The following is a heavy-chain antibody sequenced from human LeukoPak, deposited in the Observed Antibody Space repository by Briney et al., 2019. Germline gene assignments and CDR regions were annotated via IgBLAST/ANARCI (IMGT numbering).Heavy chain of an antibody. Sequence: GGSLRLSCTTSGFTFADYAVNWFRQAPGKGLEWVSYISSSGSTIYYADSVKGRFTISRDNAKNSLYLQMNSLRAEDTAVYYCARDASDWNYGSYYYYGMDVWGQGTTVTVSS. CDR1: GFTFADYA. V-gene: IGHV3-11*01. CDR2: ISSSGSTI. CDR3: ARDASDWNYGSYYYYGMDV. J-gene: IGHJ6*02. D-gene: IGHD1-7*01.